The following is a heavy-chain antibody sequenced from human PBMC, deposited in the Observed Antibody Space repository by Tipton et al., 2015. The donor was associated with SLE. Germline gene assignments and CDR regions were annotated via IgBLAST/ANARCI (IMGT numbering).Heavy chain of an antibody. Sequence: TLSLTCAVYGGSFSGYYWSWIRQPPGKGPEWIGEINHSGSTNYNPSLKSRVTISVDTSKNQFSLKLSSVTAADTAVYYCARVSRGSRTDYFDYWGQGTLVTVSS. CDR2: INHSGST. J-gene: IGHJ4*02. V-gene: IGHV4-34*01. CDR1: GGSFSGYY. D-gene: IGHD1-26*01. CDR3: ARVSRGSRTDYFDY.